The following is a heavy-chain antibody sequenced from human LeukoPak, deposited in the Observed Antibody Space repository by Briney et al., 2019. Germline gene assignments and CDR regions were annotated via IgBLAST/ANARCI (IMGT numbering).Heavy chain of an antibody. CDR1: GFSFSSYS. CDR3: ASGSPAGDY. V-gene: IGHV3-21*01. CDR2: ISTSKRYI. D-gene: IGHD1-26*01. J-gene: IGHJ4*02. Sequence: GGSLRLSCAASGFSFSSYSMNWVRQAPGKGLEWVSSISTSKRYIYYADSVKGRFTISRDNAKNSLYLEMTSLRVEDTAVYYCASGSPAGDYWGQGTLVTVSS.